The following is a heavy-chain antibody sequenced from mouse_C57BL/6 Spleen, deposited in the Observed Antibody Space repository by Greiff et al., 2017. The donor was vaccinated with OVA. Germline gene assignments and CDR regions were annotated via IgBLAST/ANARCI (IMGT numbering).Heavy chain of an antibody. D-gene: IGHD3-2*02. V-gene: IGHV14-2*01. J-gene: IGHJ4*01. CDR2: IDPEDGET. Sequence: EVKLVESGAELVKPGASVKLSCPASGFNIKDYYMHWVKQRTEQGLEWIGRIDPEDGETKYAPKFQGKATITTDTSSNTAYLQLSSLTSEDTAVYYCALDSSGFIYAMDYWGQGTSVTVSS. CDR3: ALDSSGFIYAMDY. CDR1: GFNIKDYY.